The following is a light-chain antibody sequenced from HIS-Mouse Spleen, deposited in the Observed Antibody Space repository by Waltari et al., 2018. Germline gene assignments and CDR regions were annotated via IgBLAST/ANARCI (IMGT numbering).Light chain of an antibody. V-gene: IGLV3-1*01. J-gene: IGLJ1*01. CDR1: KLGDKY. CDR3: QAWDSSTAGV. Sequence: SYELTQPPSVSVSPGQTASITCSGDKLGDKYAWWYQQKPGQSPVLVIYQDSKRPSGIPERFSGSNSGNPATLTISGTQAMDEADYYCQAWDSSTAGVFGTGTKVTVL. CDR2: QDS.